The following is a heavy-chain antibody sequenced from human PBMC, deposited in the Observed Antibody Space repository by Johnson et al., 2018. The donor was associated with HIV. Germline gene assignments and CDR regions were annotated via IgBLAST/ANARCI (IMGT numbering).Heavy chain of an antibody. CDR2: VRHDGSNE. CDR3: AKSTRGNWGSCFDI. Sequence: QVQLVESGGGLVQPGRSLRLSCAASGFTFNYYGIHWVRQAPGKGLEWVAFVRHDGSNEYYADSVKGRFTISRDNSKNTLYLQMNSLRVEDTAVYYCAKSTRGNWGSCFDIWGQGTMVTVS. CDR1: GFTFNYYG. J-gene: IGHJ3*02. D-gene: IGHD7-27*01. V-gene: IGHV3-30*02.